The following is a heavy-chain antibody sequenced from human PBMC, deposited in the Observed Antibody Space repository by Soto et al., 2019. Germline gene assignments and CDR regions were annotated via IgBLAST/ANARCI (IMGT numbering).Heavy chain of an antibody. CDR3: ARDVGKNY. D-gene: IGHD3-10*01. CDR2: IHSSGNV. Sequence: SETLSLTCSVSGASVSSYYWSWFRQPVGKGLEWIGRIHSSGNVNYNPSLESRVTMSLDTSKNQFSLRLSSLTAADTALYLCARDVGKNYWGQGIRVTVSS. CDR1: GASVSSYY. J-gene: IGHJ4*02. V-gene: IGHV4-4*07.